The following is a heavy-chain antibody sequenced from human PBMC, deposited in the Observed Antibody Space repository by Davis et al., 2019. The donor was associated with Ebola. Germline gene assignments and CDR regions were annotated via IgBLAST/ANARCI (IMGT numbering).Heavy chain of an antibody. CDR2: ISYDGSNQ. V-gene: IGHV3-33*08. J-gene: IGHJ4*02. CDR3: GWDY. CDR1: GFTFSSFG. Sequence: GESLKISCAASGFTFSSFGMHWVRQAPGKGLEWVAVISYDGSNQYYADSVRGRFTISRDNAKNSLYLQMNSLRAEDTAVYYCGWDYWGQGTLVTVSS.